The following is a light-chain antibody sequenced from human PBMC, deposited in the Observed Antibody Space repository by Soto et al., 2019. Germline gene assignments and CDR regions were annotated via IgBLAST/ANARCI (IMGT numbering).Light chain of an antibody. CDR1: QSVRNW. V-gene: IGKV1-5*01. Sequence: DIQMTQSPSTLFASVGDRVTITCRASQSVRNWLAWYQQKPGKAPELLIFDASNLKSGVSSRFSGSGSGTEFTLTISRLQPDDVATYYCLQYSSHSWTFGQGTKVDIK. J-gene: IGKJ1*01. CDR2: DAS. CDR3: LQYSSHSWT.